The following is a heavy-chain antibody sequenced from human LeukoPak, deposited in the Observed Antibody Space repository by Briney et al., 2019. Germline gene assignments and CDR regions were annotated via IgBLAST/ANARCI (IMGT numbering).Heavy chain of an antibody. D-gene: IGHD3-10*01. CDR3: ARGPGHGFGELFGY. J-gene: IGHJ4*02. CDR1: GFTFSSYS. V-gene: IGHV3-21*01. CDR2: ISSSSSYI. Sequence: PGGSLRLSCAASGFTFSSYSMNWVRHAPGKGLEWVSSISSSSSYIYYADSVKGRFTISRDNAKNSLYLQMNSLRAEDTAVYYCARGPGHGFGELFGYWGQGTLVTVSS.